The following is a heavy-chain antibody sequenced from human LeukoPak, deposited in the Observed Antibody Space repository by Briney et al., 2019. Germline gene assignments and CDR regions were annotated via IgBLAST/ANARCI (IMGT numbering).Heavy chain of an antibody. CDR3: ARDPSVRLRSFDL. Sequence: TSSETLSLTCTVSGGSISSGGYYWSWIRQYQGKGLEWIGYIYYSGSTFYNPSLKSRVTISVDTSKNQFSLKLSSVTAADTAVYYCARDPSVRLRSFDLWGRGTLVTVSS. D-gene: IGHD3-10*01. CDR1: GGSISSGGYY. CDR2: IYYSGST. V-gene: IGHV4-31*03. J-gene: IGHJ2*01.